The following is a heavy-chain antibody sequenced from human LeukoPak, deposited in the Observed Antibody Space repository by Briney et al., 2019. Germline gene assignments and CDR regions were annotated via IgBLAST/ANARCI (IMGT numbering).Heavy chain of an antibody. Sequence: ASVKVSCKSSGYTFTSYGFTWVRQPPGQGLEWMGWISAYNGNTNYVQKLQGRVTMSTDTSTITVYMELRSLRSDDTAVYYCAREGLTESLDYWGQGTLVTVSS. CDR3: AREGLTESLDY. V-gene: IGHV1-18*01. D-gene: IGHD3-10*01. J-gene: IGHJ4*02. CDR1: GYTFTSYG. CDR2: ISAYNGNT.